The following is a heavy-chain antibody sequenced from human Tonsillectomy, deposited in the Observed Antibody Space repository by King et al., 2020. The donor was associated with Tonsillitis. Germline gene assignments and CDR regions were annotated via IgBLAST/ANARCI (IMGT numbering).Heavy chain of an antibody. CDR3: ARDPRDYGDYSDY. Sequence: DVQLVESGGGLVQPGGSLRLSCAASGFTFRNFWMSWVRQAPGKGLEWVASIKQDGSDKYYVDSVKGRFTISRDNARNSLFLQMNSLRAEDTAVYYCARDPRDYGDYSDYWGQGTLVTVSS. V-gene: IGHV3-7*01. J-gene: IGHJ4*02. CDR2: IKQDGSDK. CDR1: GFTFRNFW. D-gene: IGHD4-17*01.